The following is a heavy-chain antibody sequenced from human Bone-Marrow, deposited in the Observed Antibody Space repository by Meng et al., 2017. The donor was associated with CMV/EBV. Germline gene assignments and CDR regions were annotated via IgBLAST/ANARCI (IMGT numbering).Heavy chain of an antibody. J-gene: IGHJ6*02. CDR2: IKQDGSEK. CDR1: GFTSSSYW. CDR3: TRVYADSNGMAV. D-gene: IGHD4-17*01. Sequence: GGSLRLSCAASGFTSSSYWMSWVRQAPGKGLEWVANIKQDGSEKYYVDSVKGRFTISRDNAKNSLYLQMNSLRAEDTAVYYCTRVYADSNGMAVWGQGNKVNVAS. V-gene: IGHV3-7*01.